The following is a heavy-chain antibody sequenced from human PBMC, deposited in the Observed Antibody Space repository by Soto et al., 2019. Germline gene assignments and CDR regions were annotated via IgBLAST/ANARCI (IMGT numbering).Heavy chain of an antibody. J-gene: IGHJ4*02. Sequence: EASVKVSCKVSGYTLTDLSMHWVRQAPGRGLEWMGGFDPEDGETIYAQKFQGRVTMTEDTSTDTAYMELSSLRSEDTAVYYCAATYYYDSGSYFDYWGQGTLVTVSS. V-gene: IGHV1-24*01. CDR3: AATYYYDSGSYFDY. D-gene: IGHD3-10*01. CDR2: FDPEDGET. CDR1: GYTLTDLS.